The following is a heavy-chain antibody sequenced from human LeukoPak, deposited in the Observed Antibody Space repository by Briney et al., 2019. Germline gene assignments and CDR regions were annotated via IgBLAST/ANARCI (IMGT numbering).Heavy chain of an antibody. CDR3: ARQTSSWYFLD. V-gene: IGHV4-59*08. J-gene: IGHJ4*02. CDR2: IYYSGST. CDR1: GGSISSYY. Sequence: PSETLSLTCTVSGGSISSYYWSWIRQPPGKGLEWIGYIYYSGSTNYNPSLKSRVTISVDTSKNQFSLKLTSVTAADTAVYYCARQTSSWYFLDWGQGTLVTVSS. D-gene: IGHD6-13*01.